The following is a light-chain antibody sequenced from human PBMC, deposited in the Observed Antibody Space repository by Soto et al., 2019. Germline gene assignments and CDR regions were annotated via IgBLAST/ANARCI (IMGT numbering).Light chain of an antibody. CDR3: SSYTSSSNRV. CDR1: SSDVGGYNY. J-gene: IGLJ3*02. CDR2: EVS. V-gene: IGLV2-14*01. Sequence: QSALTQPASVSGSPGQSITISCTGTSSDVGGYNYVSWYQQHPGKAPKLMIYEVSNRPSGVSNRFSGYKSGNTAALTISGLQAEDEADYYCSSYTSSSNRVFGGGTKLTVL.